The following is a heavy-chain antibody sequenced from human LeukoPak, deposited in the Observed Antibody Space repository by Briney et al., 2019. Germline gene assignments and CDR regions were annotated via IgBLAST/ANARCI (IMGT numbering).Heavy chain of an antibody. CDR2: ISAYNGNT. CDR3: ARAAWGYSGYDSDY. Sequence: ASVKASCKVSGYTFTSYGISWVRPAPGQGLEWMGWISAYNGNTNYAQKLQGRVTMTTDTSTSTAYMELRSLRSDDTAVYYCARAAWGYSGYDSDYWGQGTLVTVSS. V-gene: IGHV1-18*04. D-gene: IGHD5-12*01. J-gene: IGHJ4*02. CDR1: GYTFTSYG.